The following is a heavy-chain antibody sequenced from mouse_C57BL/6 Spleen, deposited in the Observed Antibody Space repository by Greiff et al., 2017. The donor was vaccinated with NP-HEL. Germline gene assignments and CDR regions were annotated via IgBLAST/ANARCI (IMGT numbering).Heavy chain of an antibody. CDR2: TNPTNGRT. J-gene: IGHJ2*01. Sequence: VQLQQSGAELVKAGASVKMSCKASGYTFTSYWMHWVKQRLGQGLEWFAETNPTNGRTYYNEKFKSKATLTVDKSSSTAYMVLSGPTLEDSAVYYCARIKKIVATYFDYWGQGTTLTVSS. CDR1: GYTFTSYW. D-gene: IGHD1-1*01. V-gene: IGHV1S81*02. CDR3: ARIKKIVATYFDY.